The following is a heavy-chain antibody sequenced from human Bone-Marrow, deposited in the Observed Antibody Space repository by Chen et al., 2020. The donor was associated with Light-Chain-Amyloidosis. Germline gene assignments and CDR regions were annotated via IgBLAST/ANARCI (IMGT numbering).Heavy chain of an antibody. D-gene: IGHD3-9*01. J-gene: IGHJ3*02. V-gene: IGHV3-23*04. CDR3: AKDISYDDILPGYPADAFDI. CDR1: GFAFSSYA. CDR2: IRGSGGSR. Sequence: EVQLVESGGGLLQRGGSLRLSCAASGFAFSSYAMSWVRQAPGKGLEWVSTIRGSGGSRYYGDSVEGRLTISRENSKNALLLQMNSLRAEDTAVYYCAKDISYDDILPGYPADAFDIWGQGTMVTVSS.